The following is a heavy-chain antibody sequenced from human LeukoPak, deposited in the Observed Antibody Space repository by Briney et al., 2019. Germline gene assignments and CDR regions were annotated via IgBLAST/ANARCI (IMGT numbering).Heavy chain of an antibody. Sequence: SETLSLTCTVSGGSVSSGSYYWSWIRQPPGKGLEWIGCIYYSGSTNYNPSLKSRVTISVDTSKNQFSLKLSSVTAADTAVYYCARGSITMVRGVEYYFDYWGQGTLVTVSS. J-gene: IGHJ4*02. D-gene: IGHD3-10*01. CDR3: ARGSITMVRGVEYYFDY. CDR1: GGSVSSGSYY. CDR2: IYYSGST. V-gene: IGHV4-61*01.